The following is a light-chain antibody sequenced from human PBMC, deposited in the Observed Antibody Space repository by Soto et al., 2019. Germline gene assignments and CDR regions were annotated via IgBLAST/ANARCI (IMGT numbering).Light chain of an antibody. CDR3: HQRQYWPPIT. CDR1: LSVSVY. J-gene: IGKJ5*01. Sequence: VVLTHSPATLSLSPWERATLYFSTSLSVSVYLDWYQQKPGQAPRLLISDASNRATGIPARFSGSGSGTDFTLTISSLEPEDFAVYYCHQRQYWPPITFGQGTRLETK. CDR2: DAS. V-gene: IGKV3-11*01.